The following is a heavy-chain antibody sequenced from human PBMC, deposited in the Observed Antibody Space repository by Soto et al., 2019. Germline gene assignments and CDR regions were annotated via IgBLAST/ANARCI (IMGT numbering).Heavy chain of an antibody. D-gene: IGHD4-4*01. J-gene: IGHJ5*01. CDR2: ISVNGGNK. Sequence: VQLVESGGGVVQPGRSLRLSCEASGFMFLSYGFHWVRQAPGKGLEWVAVISVNGGNKDYVDSVKGRFTISRDDSKNTLYLQLDNLRAEDAAVYYWAKDRGGGYSSIDSWGQGTLVSVSS. V-gene: IGHV3-30*18. CDR1: GFMFLSYG. CDR3: AKDRGGGYSSIDS.